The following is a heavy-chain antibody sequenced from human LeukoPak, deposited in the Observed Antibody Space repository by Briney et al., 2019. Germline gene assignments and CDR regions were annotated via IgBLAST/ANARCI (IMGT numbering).Heavy chain of an antibody. CDR1: GFTFSSYS. Sequence: GGSLRLSCAASGFTFSSYSMNWVRQAPGKGLEWVSSISSSSSYIYYADSVKGRFTISRDNAKNSLYLQMNSLRAEDTAVYYCARDLGVSGAVAEFDYWGQGTPVTVSS. CDR3: ARDLGVSGAVAEFDY. CDR2: ISSSSSYI. D-gene: IGHD6-19*01. J-gene: IGHJ4*02. V-gene: IGHV3-21*01.